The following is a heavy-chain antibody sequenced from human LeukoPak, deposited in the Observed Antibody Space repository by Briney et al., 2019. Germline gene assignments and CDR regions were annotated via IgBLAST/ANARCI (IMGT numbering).Heavy chain of an antibody. J-gene: IGHJ4*02. CDR3: AKAPGGYSGSYYGPYYFDY. Sequence: PGGSLRLSCAASGFTFSSYAMSWVRQAPGKGLEWVSAISGSGGSTYYADSVKGRVTISRDNSKNTLYLQMNSLRAEDTAVYYYAKAPGGYSGSYYGPYYFDYWGQGTLVTVSS. D-gene: IGHD1-26*01. CDR2: ISGSGGST. CDR1: GFTFSSYA. V-gene: IGHV3-23*01.